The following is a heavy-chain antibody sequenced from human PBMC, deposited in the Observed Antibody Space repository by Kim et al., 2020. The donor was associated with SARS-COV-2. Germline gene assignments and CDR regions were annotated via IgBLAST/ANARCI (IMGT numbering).Heavy chain of an antibody. J-gene: IGHJ6*02. CDR2: IYYSGST. V-gene: IGHV4-59*08. D-gene: IGHD6-13*01. Sequence: SETLSLTCTVSGGSISSYYWSWIRQPPGKGLEWIGYIYYSGSTNYNPSLKSRVPISVDTSKNQFSLKLSSVTAADTAVYYCARRHIAAAGGRTQGYYYYYGMDVWGQGTTVTVSS. CDR1: GGSISSYY. CDR3: ARRHIAAAGGRTQGYYYYYGMDV.